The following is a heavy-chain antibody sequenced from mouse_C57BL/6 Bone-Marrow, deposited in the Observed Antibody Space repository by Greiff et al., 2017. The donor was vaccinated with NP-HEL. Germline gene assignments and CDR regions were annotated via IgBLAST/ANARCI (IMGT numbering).Heavy chain of an antibody. CDR1: GFTFSDYY. J-gene: IGHJ1*03. D-gene: IGHD2-3*01. Sequence: DVKLVESEGGLVQPGSSMKLSCTASGFTFSDYYMAWVRQVPEKGLEWVANINYDGSSTYYLDSLKSRFIISRDNAKNILYLQMSSLKSEDTATYYCARDSDGYPLGNFDVWGTGTTVTVSS. CDR3: ARDSDGYPLGNFDV. CDR2: INYDGSST. V-gene: IGHV5-16*01.